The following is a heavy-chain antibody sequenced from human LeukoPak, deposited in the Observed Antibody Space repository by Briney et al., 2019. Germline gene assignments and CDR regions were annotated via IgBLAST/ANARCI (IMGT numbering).Heavy chain of an antibody. CDR1: GGSISSHY. CDR3: ARKQSRAGAAGGTFDY. CDR2: IYYSGTT. D-gene: IGHD6-13*01. Sequence: SETLSLTCTVSGGSISSHYWTWIRQPPGKGLEWIGYIYYSGTTNYNPSLKSRVTISVDTSKNQFSLKLSSVTAADTAVYYCARKQSRAGAAGGTFDYWGHGTLVTVSS. V-gene: IGHV4-59*11. J-gene: IGHJ4*01.